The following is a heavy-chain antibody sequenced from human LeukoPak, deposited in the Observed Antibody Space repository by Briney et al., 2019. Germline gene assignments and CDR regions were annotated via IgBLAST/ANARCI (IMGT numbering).Heavy chain of an antibody. CDR1: GGSISSGSYY. D-gene: IGHD6-6*01. J-gene: IGHJ5*02. Sequence: PSQTLSLTCTVSGGSISSGSYYWSWIRQPAGKGLEWIGRIYTSGSTNYNPSLKSRVTMSLDTSKNQFSLKLSSVTAADTAIYYCARNVPYGSSSRSRVDPWGQGTLVTVSS. V-gene: IGHV4-61*02. CDR2: IYTSGST. CDR3: ARNVPYGSSSRSRVDP.